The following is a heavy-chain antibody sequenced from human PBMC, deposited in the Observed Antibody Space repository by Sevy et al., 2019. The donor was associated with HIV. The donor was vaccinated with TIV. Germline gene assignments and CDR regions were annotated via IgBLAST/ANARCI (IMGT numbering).Heavy chain of an antibody. J-gene: IGHJ3*02. CDR2: ISGSGGST. D-gene: IGHD2-21*02. CDR3: AKDRHIVVVTAIHGDAFDI. CDR1: GFTFSSYA. Sequence: GGSLRLSCAASGFTFSSYAMSWVRQAPGKGLEWVSAISGSGGSTYYADSVKGRFTISRDNSKNTLYLQMNSLRAEDTAVYYCAKDRHIVVVTAIHGDAFDIWGQGTMVTVSS. V-gene: IGHV3-23*01.